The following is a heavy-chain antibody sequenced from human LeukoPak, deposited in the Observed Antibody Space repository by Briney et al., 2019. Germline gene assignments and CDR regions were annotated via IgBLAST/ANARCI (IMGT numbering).Heavy chain of an antibody. Sequence: PSETLSLTCTVSGGSISSYYWSWIRQPPGKGLEWVGYIYYSGSTNYNPSLKSRVTISVDTSKNQFSLKLSSVTAADTAVYYCARQVYYYDSSGYQAIKGFDYWGQGTLITVSS. CDR3: ARQVYYYDSSGYQAIKGFDY. CDR2: IYYSGST. J-gene: IGHJ4*02. D-gene: IGHD3-22*01. CDR1: GGSISSYY. V-gene: IGHV4-59*08.